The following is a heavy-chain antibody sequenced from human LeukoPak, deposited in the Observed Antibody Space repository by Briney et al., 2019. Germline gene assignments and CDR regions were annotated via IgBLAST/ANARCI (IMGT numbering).Heavy chain of an antibody. V-gene: IGHV3-48*01. Sequence: GGSLRLSCAASGFTFSSYAMSWVRQAPGKGLEWVSYISSSSSTKYYADSVKGRFTISRDNAKKSLYLQMNSLRAEDTAVYYCGRGGSYYNEAFDIWGQGTMVIVSS. D-gene: IGHD1-26*01. J-gene: IGHJ3*02. CDR1: GFTFSSYA. CDR2: ISSSSSTK. CDR3: GRGGSYYNEAFDI.